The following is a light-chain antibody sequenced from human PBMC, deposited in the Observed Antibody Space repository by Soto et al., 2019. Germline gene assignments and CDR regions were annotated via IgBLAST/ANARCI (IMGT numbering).Light chain of an antibody. Sequence: EIVLTQSPGTLSLSPRERATLSCRASQSITNNYLAWYQQKPGQAPRLLIYLASNRAAGIPDRFSGSGSGADFTLTINRLEPEDFAVYHCQQYGSSPWTFGQGTKVDIK. CDR3: QQYGSSPWT. CDR1: QSITNNY. CDR2: LAS. J-gene: IGKJ1*01. V-gene: IGKV3-20*01.